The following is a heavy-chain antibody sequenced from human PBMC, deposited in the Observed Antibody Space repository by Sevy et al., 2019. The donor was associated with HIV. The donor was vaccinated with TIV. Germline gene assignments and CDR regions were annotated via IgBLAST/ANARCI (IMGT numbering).Heavy chain of an antibody. CDR3: AKDLFGDYCLCSVDY. D-gene: IGHD4-17*01. Sequence: GGSLRLSCAASGFSFIRYGIHWVRQAPGRGLEWVAVISHDGGTQYYADSVKGRFTVSRDNSKYTAYLEMDSLSTEDTAVYFCAKDLFGDYCLCSVDYWGQGALVTVSS. J-gene: IGHJ4*02. CDR2: ISHDGGTQ. V-gene: IGHV3-30*18. CDR1: GFSFIRYG.